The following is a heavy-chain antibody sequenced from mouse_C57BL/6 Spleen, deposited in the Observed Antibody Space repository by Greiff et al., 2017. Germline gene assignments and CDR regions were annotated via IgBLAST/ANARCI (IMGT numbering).Heavy chain of an antibody. D-gene: IGHD1-1*01. V-gene: IGHV1-18*01. CDR3: ARQGYGDAMDY. CDR1: GYTFTDYN. Sequence: VQLQQSGPELVKPGASVKIPCKASGYTFTDYNMDWVKQSNGKSLEWIGDINPNNGGTIYNQKFKGKATLTVDKSSSTAYMELRSLTSEDTAVYYCARQGYGDAMDYWGQGTSVTVSS. J-gene: IGHJ4*01. CDR2: INPNNGGT.